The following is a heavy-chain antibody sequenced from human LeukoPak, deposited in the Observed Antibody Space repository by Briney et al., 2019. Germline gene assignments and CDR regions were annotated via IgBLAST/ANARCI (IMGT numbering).Heavy chain of an antibody. Sequence: SETLSLTCTVSGGSINSYYWSWIRQPPGKGLEWLGYIYYSGSTNYNPSLKSRVTISVDTSKNQFSLKMSSVTAADTAVYYCARARDGHINNWFDPWGQGTLVTVSS. V-gene: IGHV4-59*01. CDR2: IYYSGST. D-gene: IGHD5-24*01. CDR3: ARARDGHINNWFDP. CDR1: GGSINSYY. J-gene: IGHJ5*02.